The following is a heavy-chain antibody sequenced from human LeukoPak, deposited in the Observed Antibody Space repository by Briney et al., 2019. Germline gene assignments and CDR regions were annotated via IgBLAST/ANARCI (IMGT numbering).Heavy chain of an antibody. V-gene: IGHV1-46*01. D-gene: IGHD6-19*01. CDR2: INPSGGST. Sequence: ASVKVSCKGSGYTFTSYYMHWVRQAPGQGLEWMGIINPSGGSTSYAQKFQGRVTMTRDTSTSTVYMELSSLRSEDTAVYYCARRAVAGTTDPWGQGTLVTVSS. CDR1: GYTFTSYY. J-gene: IGHJ5*02. CDR3: ARRAVAGTTDP.